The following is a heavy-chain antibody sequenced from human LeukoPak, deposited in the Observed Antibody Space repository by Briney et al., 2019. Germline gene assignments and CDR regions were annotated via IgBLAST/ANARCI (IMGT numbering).Heavy chain of an antibody. V-gene: IGHV3-66*02. CDR3: ARGFPRVRGVTFFDY. D-gene: IGHD3-10*01. Sequence: SLRLSCAASGFTFSSNHMSWVRQAPGKGLEWVSVIYSGGSTYYSDSVKGRFTISRDNSKNTLYLQMNSLRAEDTAVYYCARGFPRVRGVTFFDYWGQGTLVTVSS. CDR1: GFTFSSNH. CDR2: IYSGGST. J-gene: IGHJ4*02.